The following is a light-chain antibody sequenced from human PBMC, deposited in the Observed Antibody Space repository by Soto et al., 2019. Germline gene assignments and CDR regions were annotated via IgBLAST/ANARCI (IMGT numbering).Light chain of an antibody. CDR1: SSNIGAGKD. V-gene: IGLV1-40*01. CDR3: QSYGTGPSGLYD. CDR2: DSN. Sequence: QSVLTQPPSVSGAPGQTVTISCTGSSSNIGAGKDVHWYRQLPGAAPKFLISDSNHRPSGVPDRFSVSKSGASASLAITGLRAEDEGDYFCQSYGTGPSGLYDFGAGTKLTV. J-gene: IGLJ1*01.